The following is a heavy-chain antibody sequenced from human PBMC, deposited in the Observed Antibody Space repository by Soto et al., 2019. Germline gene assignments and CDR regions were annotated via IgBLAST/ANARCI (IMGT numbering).Heavy chain of an antibody. CDR2: IYYSGST. CDR3: ARDMDDAFDI. D-gene: IGHD3-10*01. J-gene: IGHJ3*02. Sequence: SETLSLTCTVSGGSINSYYWSWIRQPPGKGLEWIGYIYYSGSTNYNPSLKSRVTISVDTSKNQFSLKLSSVTAADTAVYYCARDMDDAFDIWGQGTMVTVSS. V-gene: IGHV4-59*12. CDR1: GGSINSYY.